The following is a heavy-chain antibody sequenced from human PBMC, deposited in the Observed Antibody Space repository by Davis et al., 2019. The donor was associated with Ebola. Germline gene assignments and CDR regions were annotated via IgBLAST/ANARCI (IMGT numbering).Heavy chain of an antibody. CDR2: IYSGGST. Sequence: GGSLRLSCAASGFTFSSNYMSWVRQAPGKGLEWVSVIYSGGSTYYADSVKSRFTISRDNSKNTLYLQMNSLRAEDTAVYYCAKAQECSSTTCYAFDIWGQGTMVTVSS. CDR1: GFTFSSNY. CDR3: AKAQECSSTTCYAFDI. V-gene: IGHV3-53*01. D-gene: IGHD6-13*01. J-gene: IGHJ3*02.